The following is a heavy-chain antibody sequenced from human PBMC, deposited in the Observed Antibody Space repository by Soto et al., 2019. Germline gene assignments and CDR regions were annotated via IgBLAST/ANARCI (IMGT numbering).Heavy chain of an antibody. V-gene: IGHV2-26*01. D-gene: IGHD4-17*01. Sequence: QVTLKESGPVLVKPTETLTLTCTVSGFSLSNARMGVSWIRQPPGKALEWLAHIFSNDEKSYSTSLKSRLNISKDTSKSQVVLTMTIMDPVDTATYYCARAGWTTVTDYWGQGTMVTVSS. CDR2: IFSNDEK. CDR3: ARAGWTTVTDY. CDR1: GFSLSNARMG. J-gene: IGHJ4*02.